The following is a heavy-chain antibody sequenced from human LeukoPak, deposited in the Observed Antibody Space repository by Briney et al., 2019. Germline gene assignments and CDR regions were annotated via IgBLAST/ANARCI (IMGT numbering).Heavy chain of an antibody. Sequence: KPSETLSLTCAVSRGSISSGGYSWSRIRQPPGNGLERNGYMYHDGDTYYNPSHKGRVTISVDRSKNQFSLKVRSVSAADTAVYYCARGGVAPSGGPFFDYWGQGTLVTVSS. D-gene: IGHD3-10*01. CDR1: RGSISSGGYS. J-gene: IGHJ4*02. V-gene: IGHV4-30-2*01. CDR3: ARGGVAPSGGPFFDY. CDR2: MYHDGDT.